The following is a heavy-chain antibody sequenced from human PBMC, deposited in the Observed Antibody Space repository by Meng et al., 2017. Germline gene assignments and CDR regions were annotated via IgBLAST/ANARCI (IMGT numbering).Heavy chain of an antibody. CDR1: GFTFSSYA. V-gene: IGHV3-48*03. CDR3: ARMRSIAVAGTYYYYYGMDV. D-gene: IGHD6-19*01. J-gene: IGHJ6*02. Sequence: GESLKISCAASGFTFSSYAMHWVRQAPGKGLEWVSYISSSGSTIYYADSVKGRFTISRDNAKNSLYLQMNRLRAEDTAVYYCARMRSIAVAGTYYYYYGMDVWGQGTTVTVSS. CDR2: ISSSGSTI.